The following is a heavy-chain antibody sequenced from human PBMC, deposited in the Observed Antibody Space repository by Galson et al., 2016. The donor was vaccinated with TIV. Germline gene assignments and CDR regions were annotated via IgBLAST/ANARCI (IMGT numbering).Heavy chain of an antibody. CDR2: ISASGGST. CDR3: AKVPSSGFYYYYGMDV. D-gene: IGHD3-22*01. Sequence: SLRLSCAASGFTFSSYAMSWVRQAPGKGLEWVSAISASGGSTYYAASVKGRFTNSRDNSKKTVHMQMNSLKAEDAAVYYCAKVPSSGFYYYYGMDVWGQGTTVTVSS. V-gene: IGHV3-23*01. J-gene: IGHJ6*02. CDR1: GFTFSSYA.